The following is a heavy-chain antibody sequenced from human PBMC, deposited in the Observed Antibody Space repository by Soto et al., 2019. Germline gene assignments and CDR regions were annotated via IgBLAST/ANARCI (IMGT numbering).Heavy chain of an antibody. CDR3: PRDRSSFMRGRRRGPSGGLYV. J-gene: IGHJ6*02. D-gene: IGHD3-10*01. V-gene: IGHV3-21*01. Sequence: QLVESGGGLVKPGGSLRVSCAASRFAFSSYSMHWVRQAPMKGLEWVASINSVASYVYYADSVEGRFTISRDNAKNSGYLQTNSLRADDPAVYYCPRDRSSFMRGRRRGPSGGLYVWGQGTTVLVS. CDR2: INSVASYV. CDR1: RFAFSSYS.